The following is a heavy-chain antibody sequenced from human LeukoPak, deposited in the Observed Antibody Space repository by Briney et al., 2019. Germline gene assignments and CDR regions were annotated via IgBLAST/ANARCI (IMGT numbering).Heavy chain of an antibody. J-gene: IGHJ5*02. CDR1: GYSFTSYW. D-gene: IGHD2-21*02. Sequence: GESLKISCKGSGYSFTSYWIGWVRQMPGKGLEWMGIIYPGDSDTRYSPSFQGQVTISADKSISTAYLQWSSLKASDTAMYYCARLGAYCGGDCYSNYNWFDPWGQGTLVIVSA. CDR3: ARLGAYCGGDCYSNYNWFDP. V-gene: IGHV5-51*01. CDR2: IYPGDSDT.